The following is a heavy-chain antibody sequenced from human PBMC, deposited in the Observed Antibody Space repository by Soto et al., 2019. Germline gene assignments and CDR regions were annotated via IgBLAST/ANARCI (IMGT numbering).Heavy chain of an antibody. CDR3: ARDPYCSGGSCYWNYYYYMDV. CDR2: ISSSSCYI. J-gene: IGHJ6*03. D-gene: IGHD2-15*01. Sequence: GGSLRLSCAASGFAFSSYSMNWVRQAPGKGLEWVSSISSSSCYIYYADSVKGRFTISRDNAKNSLYLQMNSLRAEDTAVYYCARDPYCSGGSCYWNYYYYMDVWGRGTTVTV. V-gene: IGHV3-21*01. CDR1: GFAFSSYS.